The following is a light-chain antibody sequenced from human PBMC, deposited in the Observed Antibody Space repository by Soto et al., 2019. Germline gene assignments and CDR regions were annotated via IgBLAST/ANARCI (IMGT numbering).Light chain of an antibody. CDR1: SSAVGGYNY. CDR2: DVS. Sequence: QSALTQPASVSGSPGQSITISCTGTSSAVGGYNYVSWYQQHPGKAPKLMIYDVSNRPSGVSNRFSGSKSGNTASLTISGLQAEDEADYYCSSYTSSFLVVFGGGTKPPS. J-gene: IGLJ2*01. V-gene: IGLV2-14*01. CDR3: SSYTSSFLVV.